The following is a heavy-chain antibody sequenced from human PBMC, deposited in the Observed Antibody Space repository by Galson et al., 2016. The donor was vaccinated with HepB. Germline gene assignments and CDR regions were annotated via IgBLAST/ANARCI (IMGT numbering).Heavy chain of an antibody. V-gene: IGHV4-39*01. J-gene: IGHJ4*02. D-gene: IGHD2-15*01. CDR1: GVSMNSFSSY. CDR3: ARHVGSVVIAATSFDS. Sequence: SETLSLTCTVSGVSMNSFSSYWGWIRQPPGKGLEWIGSVSHSGSTFYNTSLKSRVTISVDTSKKQFSLKLSSLTAADTAVYYCARHVGSVVIAATSFDSWGQGTLVTASS. CDR2: VSHSGST.